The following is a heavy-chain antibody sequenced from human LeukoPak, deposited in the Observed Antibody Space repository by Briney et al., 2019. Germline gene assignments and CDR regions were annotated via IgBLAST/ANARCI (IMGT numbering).Heavy chain of an antibody. Sequence: SGPTLVNPTQTLTLTCAFSGFSLTTGVGVGWLRQPPGRALEWLALIYWNDDNRYNESLRSRLTIAKDTSRNQVILTMTNMDPVDTATYYCAHYGDYRFLFYFDSWGPGTVVTVSS. V-gene: IGHV2-5*01. D-gene: IGHD4-17*01. CDR1: GFSLTTGVG. J-gene: IGHJ4*02. CDR2: IYWNDDN. CDR3: AHYGDYRFLFYFDS.